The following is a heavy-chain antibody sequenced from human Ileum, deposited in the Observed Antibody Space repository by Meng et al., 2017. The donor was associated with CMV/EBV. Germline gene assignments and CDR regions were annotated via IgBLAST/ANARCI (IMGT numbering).Heavy chain of an antibody. CDR1: GGSMTGYY. V-gene: IGHV4-59*01. Sequence: SDTLSLTFAVPGGSMTGYYWSWIRQSPGKGLEWIGYISYSGSTNYNPSLKSRVTRLVDMSKNQFSLNLRSVTAADTAVYYCATTARLGVDWIGMDVWGQGTTVTVSS. CDR2: ISYSGST. CDR3: ATTARLGVDWIGMDV. D-gene: IGHD2-2*03. J-gene: IGHJ6*02.